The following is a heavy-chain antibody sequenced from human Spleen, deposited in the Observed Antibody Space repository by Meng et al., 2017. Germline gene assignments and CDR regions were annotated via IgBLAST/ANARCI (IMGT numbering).Heavy chain of an antibody. CDR3: ARGPNYVWGSYRSSNFDY. V-gene: IGHV3-20*04. CDR2: INWNGGST. D-gene: IGHD3-16*02. Sequence: GESLKISCAASGFTFDDYGMSWVRQAPGKGLEWVSGINWNGGSTGYADSVKGRFTISRDNAKNSLYLQMNSLRAEDTALYYCARGPNYVWGSYRSSNFDYWGHGTRVTVSS. J-gene: IGHJ4*01. CDR1: GFTFDDYG.